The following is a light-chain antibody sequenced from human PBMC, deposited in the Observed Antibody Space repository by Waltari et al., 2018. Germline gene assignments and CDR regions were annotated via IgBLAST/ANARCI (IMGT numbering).Light chain of an antibody. CDR1: SSDVGAYDY. J-gene: IGLJ3*02. CDR3: NSYTTTRTLV. V-gene: IGLV2-14*03. Sequence: QSALTQPASVSGSPGQSITISCTGTSSDVGAYDYVSWYQQHPGKAPKLMIYDVTNRPSGVSDRFSCSKSGNTASLTISGLQAEDEADYYCNSYTTTRTLVFGGGTKVTVL. CDR2: DVT.